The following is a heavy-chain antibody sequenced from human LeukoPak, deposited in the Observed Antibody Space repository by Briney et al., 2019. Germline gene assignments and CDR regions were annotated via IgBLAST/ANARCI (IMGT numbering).Heavy chain of an antibody. CDR2: VSAYNGNT. J-gene: IGHJ4*02. CDR3: ARDDYSSSSGLFGY. Sequence: ASVKVSCNASGYTFPSYGIGWVRQAPGQGLEWMGWVSAYNGNTNYAQKLQGRVTMTTDTSTSTAYMELRSLRSDDTAVYYCARDDYSSSSGLFGYWGQGTLVTVSS. D-gene: IGHD6-6*01. V-gene: IGHV1-18*01. CDR1: GYTFPSYG.